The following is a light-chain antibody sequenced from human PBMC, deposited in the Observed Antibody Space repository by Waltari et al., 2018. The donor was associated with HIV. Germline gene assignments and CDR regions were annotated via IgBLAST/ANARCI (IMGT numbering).Light chain of an antibody. CDR3: SSYTSSSTLPV. Sequence: QSALTQPASVSGSPGQSITISCTGTSSDVGGYNYVSWYQQHPGKAPKLMMYEVSNRPSGVSNRFSGSKSGNTASLTISGLQAEDEADYYCSSYTSSSTLPVFGGGTKLTVL. CDR1: SSDVGGYNY. J-gene: IGLJ2*01. V-gene: IGLV2-14*01. CDR2: EVS.